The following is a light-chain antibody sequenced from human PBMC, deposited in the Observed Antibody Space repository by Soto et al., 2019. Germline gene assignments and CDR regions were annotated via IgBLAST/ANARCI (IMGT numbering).Light chain of an antibody. CDR1: QNINSRY. CDR2: GAS. CDR3: QQFGSSPGFT. J-gene: IGKJ3*01. Sequence: EIVLTQSPGTLSLSPGERATLSCRASQNINSRYLAWYQQKPGQAPRLLIYGASSRATGIPDRFRGSGSGTDFTLTISRLEPEDFAVYYCQQFGSSPGFTFGPGTKADIK. V-gene: IGKV3-20*01.